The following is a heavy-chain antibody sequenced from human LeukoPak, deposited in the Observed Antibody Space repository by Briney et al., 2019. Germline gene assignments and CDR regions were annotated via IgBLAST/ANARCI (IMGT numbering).Heavy chain of an antibody. V-gene: IGHV4-59*01. D-gene: IGHD4-17*01. CDR1: GGSINTYY. CDR2: IFYSGST. CDR3: ARDQGFGEPFDY. J-gene: IGHJ4*02. Sequence: SETLSLTCTVSGGSINTYYWSWIRQPPGKGLQWIGYIFYSGSTNYNPSLESRVTISIDASKNQISLKLTSVTAADTAVYYCARDQGFGEPFDYWDQGTLVTVSS.